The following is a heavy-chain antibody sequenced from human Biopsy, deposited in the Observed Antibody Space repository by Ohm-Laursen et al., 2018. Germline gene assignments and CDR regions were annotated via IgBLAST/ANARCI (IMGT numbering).Heavy chain of an antibody. D-gene: IGHD3-22*01. J-gene: IGHJ4*02. Sequence: ASVKVSCKAFGYTFTSYYLHWVRQAPGQGLEWMGRINPNNDNTAYAQKFQGRITMTKDTSTSTVYMDLSSLTFDDSAVYYCARGPRGLVVITTTALYFDYWGQGNLVTVSS. CDR1: GYTFTSYY. CDR3: ARGPRGLVVITTTALYFDY. V-gene: IGHV1-46*01. CDR2: INPNNDNT.